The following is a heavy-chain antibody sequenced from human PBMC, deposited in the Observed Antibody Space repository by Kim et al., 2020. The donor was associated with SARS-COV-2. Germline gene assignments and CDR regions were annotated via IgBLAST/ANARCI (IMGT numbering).Heavy chain of an antibody. CDR1: DASITSANYY. J-gene: IGHJ4*02. Sequence: SETLSLTCAVSDASITSANYYCGWIRQPPGKGLEWIGSIYYTGSTSYSPSLKSRVTISVDTSKNQFSLTLNSVTAADTAVYFCAMERAFRVLPFWGQGTLVSVSS. V-gene: IGHV4-39*01. D-gene: IGHD3-16*01. CDR2: IYYTGST. CDR3: AMERAFRVLPF.